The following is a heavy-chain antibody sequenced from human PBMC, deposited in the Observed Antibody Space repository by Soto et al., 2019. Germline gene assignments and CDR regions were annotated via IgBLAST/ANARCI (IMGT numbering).Heavy chain of an antibody. Sequence: QVQLVQSGAEVKKPGASVKVSCKASGYTFTSYAMHWVRQAPGQRLEWMGWINAGNGNTKYSQKFQGRVTITRDTSASTAYMELSSLRSEDTAVYYCARYRERYCSSTSCSDGYYYYYYMDVWGKGTTVTVSS. CDR3: ARYRERYCSSTSCSDGYYYYYYMDV. CDR1: GYTFTSYA. J-gene: IGHJ6*03. V-gene: IGHV1-3*01. D-gene: IGHD2-2*01. CDR2: INAGNGNT.